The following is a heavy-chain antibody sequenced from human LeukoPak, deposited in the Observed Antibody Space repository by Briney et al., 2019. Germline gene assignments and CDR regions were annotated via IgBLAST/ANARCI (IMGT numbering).Heavy chain of an antibody. Sequence: GGSLRLSCAASGFTFSSYAMHWVRQAPGKGLEWVAVISYDGSNKYYADSVKGRFTISRDNSKNTAYLQMNSLKTEDTAVYYCTRQRDYYYYYMDVWGKGTTVTVSS. CDR3: TRQRDYYYYYMDV. CDR2: ISYDGSNK. J-gene: IGHJ6*03. CDR1: GFTFSSYA. V-gene: IGHV3-30*04.